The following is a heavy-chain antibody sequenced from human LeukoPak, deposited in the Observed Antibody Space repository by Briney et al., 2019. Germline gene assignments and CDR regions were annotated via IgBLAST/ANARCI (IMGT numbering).Heavy chain of an antibody. V-gene: IGHV3-30*04. J-gene: IGHJ4*02. D-gene: IGHD3-16*01. Sequence: GGSLRLSCAASGFTFSSYAMHWVRQARDKGLEWVAVISYDGSNKYYADPAKGRYTISRDKSKNTLYPQMNSLRAEDTAVYYCARSPPGGSREGFDYWGQGTLVTVSS. CDR1: GFTFSSYA. CDR3: ARSPPGGSREGFDY. CDR2: ISYDGSNK.